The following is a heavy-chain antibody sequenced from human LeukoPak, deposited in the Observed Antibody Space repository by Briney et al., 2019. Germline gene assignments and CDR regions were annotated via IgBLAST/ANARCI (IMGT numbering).Heavy chain of an antibody. CDR2: IDPSDSYT. V-gene: IGHV5-10-1*01. Sequence: GESLKISCKGSGYSFSSYWINWVRQMPGKGLEWMGRIDPSDSYTNYNPSFQGHVPISADKSISTAYLQWSSLMASDPAMYYCARHTISDYWGQGTQVTVSS. D-gene: IGHD3-10*01. CDR1: GYSFSSYW. J-gene: IGHJ4*02. CDR3: ARHTISDY.